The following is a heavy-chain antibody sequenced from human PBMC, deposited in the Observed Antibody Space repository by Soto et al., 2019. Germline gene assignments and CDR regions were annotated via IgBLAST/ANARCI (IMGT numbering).Heavy chain of an antibody. CDR3: ARLHPGDY. Sequence: SETLSLTCTVSGGSISSYYWSWIRQPPGKGLEWIGYIYYSGSTNYNPSLKSRVTISVDTSKNQVSLKLTSVTAADTAVYYCARLHPGDYWGQGTLVTVSS. J-gene: IGHJ4*02. V-gene: IGHV4-59*08. CDR2: IYYSGST. CDR1: GGSISSYY.